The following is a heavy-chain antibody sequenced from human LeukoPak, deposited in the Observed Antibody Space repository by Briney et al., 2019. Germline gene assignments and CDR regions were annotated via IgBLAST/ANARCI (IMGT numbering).Heavy chain of an antibody. CDR2: IYYSGST. D-gene: IGHD5-18*01. Sequence: PSETQSLTCTVSGGSISSYYWSWIRQPPGKGLEWIGYIYYSGSTNYNPSLKSRVTISADTSKNQFSLKLSSVTAADTAVYYCARLSYSYGPDYWGQGTLVTVSS. J-gene: IGHJ4*02. CDR1: GGSISSYY. V-gene: IGHV4-59*01. CDR3: ARLSYSYGPDY.